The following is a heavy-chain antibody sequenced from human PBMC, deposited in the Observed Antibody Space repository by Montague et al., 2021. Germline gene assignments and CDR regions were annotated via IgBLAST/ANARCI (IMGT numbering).Heavy chain of an antibody. CDR3: ARDASGKRDGNYGVVDF. CDR2: RT. V-gene: IGHV4-61*03. J-gene: IGHJ4*02. D-gene: IGHD3-22*01. Sequence: RTNYNPSLKSRVTISLDTSKLHFSLNLTSVTAADTAVYYCARDASGKRDGNYGVVDFWGKGTLVNVAS.